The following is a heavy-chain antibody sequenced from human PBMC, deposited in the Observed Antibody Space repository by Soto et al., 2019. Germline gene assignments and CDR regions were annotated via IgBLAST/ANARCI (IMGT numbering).Heavy chain of an antibody. V-gene: IGHV2-70*01. CDR1: GFSLSTSGMC. CDR2: IDWDDDK. CDR3: ARIISYYDSSGYVFDY. D-gene: IGHD3-22*01. Sequence: SGPTLVNPTQTLTLTCTFSGFSLSTSGMCVSWIRQPPGKALEWLALIDWDDDKYYSTSLKTRLTISKDTSKNQVVLTMTNMDPVDTATYYCARIISYYDSSGYVFDYWGQGTLVTVSS. J-gene: IGHJ4*02.